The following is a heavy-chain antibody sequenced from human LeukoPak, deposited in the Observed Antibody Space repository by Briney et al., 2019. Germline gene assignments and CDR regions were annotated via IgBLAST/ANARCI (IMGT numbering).Heavy chain of an antibody. CDR3: ARGEPIAARRYYYGMDV. D-gene: IGHD6-6*01. V-gene: IGHV3-48*02. CDR2: ISSSSSTI. CDR1: GFTFSNYA. Sequence: GGSLRLSCAASGFTFSNYAMNWVRQAPGKGLEWVPYISSSSSTIYYADSVKGRFTISRDNAKNSLYLQMNSLRDEDTAVYYCARGEPIAARRYYYGMDVWGQGTTVTVSS. J-gene: IGHJ6*02.